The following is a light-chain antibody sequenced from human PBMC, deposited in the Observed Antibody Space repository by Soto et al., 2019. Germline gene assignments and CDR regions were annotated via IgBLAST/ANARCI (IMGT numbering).Light chain of an antibody. J-gene: IGKJ1*01. CDR3: QQYATRPWT. CDR1: QSVSGSY. V-gene: IGKV3-20*01. Sequence: EIVLTQSPGTLSLSPGERATLSCRARQSVSGSYLAWYQQKPGQSPRLLIYDASSRATGIPDRFSGSGSGIDFTLTISRLEPEDFAVYYCQQYATRPWTFGQGTKVESK. CDR2: DAS.